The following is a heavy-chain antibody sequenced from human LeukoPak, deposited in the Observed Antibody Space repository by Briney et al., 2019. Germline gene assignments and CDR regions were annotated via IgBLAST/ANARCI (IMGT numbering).Heavy chain of an antibody. CDR1: GFTFSSYG. V-gene: IGHV3-33*01. Sequence: GGSLRLSCAASGFTFSSYGMHWVRQAPGKGLEWVAVIWYDGSNKYYADSVKGRFTISRDNPKNTLYLQMNSLRAEDTAVYYCVRGTPRIAARLYYFDYWGQGTLVTVSS. CDR2: IWYDGSNK. CDR3: VRGTPRIAARLYYFDY. J-gene: IGHJ4*02. D-gene: IGHD6-6*01.